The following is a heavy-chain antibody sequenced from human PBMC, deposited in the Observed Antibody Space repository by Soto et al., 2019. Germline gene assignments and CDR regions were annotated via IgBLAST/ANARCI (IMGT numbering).Heavy chain of an antibody. CDR2: IYTSGST. CDR3: ARTSRTALNPGSVSYYYGMDV. J-gene: IGHJ6*02. D-gene: IGHD1-1*01. Sequence: SETLSLTCTVSGGSISSYYWSWIRQPAGKGLEWIGRIYTSGSTNYNPSLKSRVTMSVDTSKNQFSLKLSSVTAADTAVYYCARTSRTALNPGSVSYYYGMDVWGQGTTVTVSS. V-gene: IGHV4-4*07. CDR1: GGSISSYY.